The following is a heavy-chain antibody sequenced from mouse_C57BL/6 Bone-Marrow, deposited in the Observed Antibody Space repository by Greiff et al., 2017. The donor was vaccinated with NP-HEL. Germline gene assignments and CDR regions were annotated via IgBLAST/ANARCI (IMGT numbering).Heavy chain of an antibody. V-gene: IGHV1-55*01. J-gene: IGHJ4*01. CDR2: IYPGSGST. Sequence: VQLQQPGAELVKPGASVKMSCKASGYTFTSYWITWVKQRPGQGLEWIGDIYPGSGSTNYNEKFKSKATLTVDTSSSTAYMQLSSLTSEDSAVYYCARMVTAPDAMDYWGQGTSVTVSS. CDR1: GYTFTSYW. CDR3: ARMVTAPDAMDY. D-gene: IGHD2-2*01.